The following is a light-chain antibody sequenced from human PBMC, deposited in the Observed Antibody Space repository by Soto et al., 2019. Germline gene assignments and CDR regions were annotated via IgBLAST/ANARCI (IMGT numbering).Light chain of an antibody. Sequence: AIRMTQSPSSFSASTGDRVTITCRASQGISGYLAWYQHKPGKAPKLLIYAASTLKIGVPSRFSGSGSGTDFTLNISCLQSEDLSTYYCQQYYSYPRPFSQGTNVEVE. CDR1: QGISGY. CDR2: AAS. CDR3: QQYYSYPRP. V-gene: IGKV1-8*01. J-gene: IGKJ1*01.